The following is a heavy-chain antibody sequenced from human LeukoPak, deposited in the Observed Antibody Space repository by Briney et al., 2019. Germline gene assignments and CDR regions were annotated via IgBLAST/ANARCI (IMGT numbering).Heavy chain of an antibody. CDR3: ARDKYSSSFVIYMDV. J-gene: IGHJ6*03. CDR1: GFTFSSYS. D-gene: IGHD6-13*01. V-gene: IGHV3-21*01. CDR2: ISSSSSYI. Sequence: GGSLRLSCAASGFTFSSYSMNWVRQAPGKGLEWVSSISSSSSYIYYADSVKGRFTISRDNAKNSLYLQMNSLRAEDTAVYYCARDKYSSSFVIYMDVWGKGTTVTVS.